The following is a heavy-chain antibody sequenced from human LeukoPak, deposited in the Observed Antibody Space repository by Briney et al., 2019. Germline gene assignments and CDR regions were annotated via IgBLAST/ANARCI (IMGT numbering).Heavy chain of an antibody. CDR2: IKYDASDE. Sequence: GGSLRLSCAVSGVSFSGYAMHWVRQAPGKGLEWVGLIKYDASDEYYADSVKGRFTISRDNAKNSLYLQMNSLRAEDTAVYYCAKDQPSYYDILTGPTFDYWGQGTLVTVSS. D-gene: IGHD3-9*01. J-gene: IGHJ4*02. V-gene: IGHV3-33*03. CDR3: AKDQPSYYDILTGPTFDY. CDR1: GVSFSGYA.